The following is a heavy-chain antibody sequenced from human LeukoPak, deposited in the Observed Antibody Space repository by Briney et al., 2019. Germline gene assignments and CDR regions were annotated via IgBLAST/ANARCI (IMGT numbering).Heavy chain of an antibody. D-gene: IGHD3-22*01. Sequence: GESLKISCKGSGYSFTTYWIGWVRQMPGKGLEWLGIIYPADSDTRYSPSFLGQVTISADKSISTAYLQWSSLRASDTAMYYCARLVSSGYYPEYYYYGMDLWGQGTTVTVSS. J-gene: IGHJ6*02. CDR1: GYSFTTYW. CDR3: ARLVSSGYYPEYYYYGMDL. CDR2: IYPADSDT. V-gene: IGHV5-51*01.